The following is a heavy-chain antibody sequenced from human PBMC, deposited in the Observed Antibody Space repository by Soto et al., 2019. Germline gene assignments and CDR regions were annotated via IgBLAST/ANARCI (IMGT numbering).Heavy chain of an antibody. Sequence: SETLSLTCPVSSESMDSGGYYWSWIRQHPGKGLEGIGYIYSNGDTYYNPSLKSRVTISVDTSKNQFSLNLTSVTAADTAVYYCARRGGSSSGYYYYAMDVWGQGTTV. CDR2: IYSNGDT. CDR1: SESMDSGGYY. D-gene: IGHD6-6*01. V-gene: IGHV4-31*03. J-gene: IGHJ6*02. CDR3: ARRGGSSSGYYYYAMDV.